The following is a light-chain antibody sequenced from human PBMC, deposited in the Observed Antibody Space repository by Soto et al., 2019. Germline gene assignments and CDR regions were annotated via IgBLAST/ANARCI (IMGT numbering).Light chain of an antibody. Sequence: QCLLTQPACVSGSPGQSITISCTGTSSDIGHYDYVSWYQQHPGKAPKLMIYHVTYRPSGVSNRYSGSKSGNSASLTISGLQADDEADYYCCSLTTSHTYVFGSGTKVTVL. CDR1: SSDIGHYDY. CDR2: HVT. CDR3: CSLTTSHTYV. J-gene: IGLJ1*01. V-gene: IGLV2-14*03.